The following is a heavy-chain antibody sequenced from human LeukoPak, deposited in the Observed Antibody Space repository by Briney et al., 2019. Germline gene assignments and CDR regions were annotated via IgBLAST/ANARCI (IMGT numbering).Heavy chain of an antibody. CDR3: ARSSGTYRSFDY. CDR1: GGSISSYY. J-gene: IGHJ4*02. V-gene: IGHV4-59*01. D-gene: IGHD1-26*01. Sequence: PSETLSLTCTVSGGSISSYYWSWIRQPPGKGLEWIGYIYYSGTTDYNPSLKGRVTISVDTSNNQFSLKVSSVTAADTAVYYCARSSGTYRSFDYWGQGTLVTASS. CDR2: IYYSGTT.